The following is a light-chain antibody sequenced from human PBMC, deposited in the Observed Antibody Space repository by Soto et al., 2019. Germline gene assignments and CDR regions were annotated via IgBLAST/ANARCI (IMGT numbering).Light chain of an antibody. CDR3: QQYENWPQLT. CDR1: QSVGGD. V-gene: IGKV3-15*01. J-gene: IGKJ4*01. Sequence: VMTQSPATLSVSPGETATLSCRASQSVGGDLAWYQQKPGQAPRLLIYGASSRAPGIPDRFSGSGSGTEFTLTISSLQYEDSAVYYCQQYENWPQLTFGGGTKVEIK. CDR2: GAS.